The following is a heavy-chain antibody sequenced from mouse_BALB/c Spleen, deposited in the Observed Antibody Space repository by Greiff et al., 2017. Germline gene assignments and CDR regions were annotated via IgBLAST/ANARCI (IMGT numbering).Heavy chain of an antibody. V-gene: IGHV3-2*02. J-gene: IGHJ3*01. CDR1: GYSITSDYA. D-gene: IGHD4-1*01. CDR3: AINWDGAY. Sequence: EVKLMESGPGLVKPSQSLSLTCTVTGYSITSDYAWNWIRQFPGNKLEWMGYISYSGSTSYNPSLKSRISITRDTSKNQFFLQLNSVTTEDTATYYCAINWDGAYWGQGTLVTVSA. CDR2: ISYSGST.